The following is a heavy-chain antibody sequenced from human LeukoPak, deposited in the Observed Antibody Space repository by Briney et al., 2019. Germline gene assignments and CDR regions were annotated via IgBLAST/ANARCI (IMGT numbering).Heavy chain of an antibody. CDR1: GYNFNSFW. Sequence: GESLKISCKGSGYNFNSFWISWVRQMPGKGLEWMGIIYPGNSDTRYSPSFQGQVSFSADKSISTAYLQWSSLQASDTAMYYCARHKSDETATYFFDYWGQGTPVTVSS. J-gene: IGHJ4*02. D-gene: IGHD1-1*01. CDR3: ARHKSDETATYFFDY. CDR2: IYPGNSDT. V-gene: IGHV5-51*01.